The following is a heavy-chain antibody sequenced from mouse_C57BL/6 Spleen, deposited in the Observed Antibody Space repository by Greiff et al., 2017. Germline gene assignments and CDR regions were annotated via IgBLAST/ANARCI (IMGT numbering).Heavy chain of an antibody. J-gene: IGHJ2*01. V-gene: IGHV1-50*01. CDR2: IDPSDSYT. Sequence: QVQLQQPGAELVKPGASVKLSCKASGYTFTSYWMQWVKQRPGQGLEWIGEIDPSDSYTNYNQKFKGKATLTVDTSSSTAYMQLSSLTSEDSAVYYCARGGRFDDWGQGTTLTVSS. CDR1: GYTFTSYW. CDR3: ARGGRFDD.